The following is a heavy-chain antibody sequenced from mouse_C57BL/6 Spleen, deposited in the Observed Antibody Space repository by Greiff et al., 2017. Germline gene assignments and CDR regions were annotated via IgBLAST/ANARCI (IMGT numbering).Heavy chain of an antibody. CDR1: GYTFTGYW. Sequence: VMLVESGAELMKPGASVKLSCKATGYTFTGYWIEWVKQRPGHGLEWIGEILPGSGSTNYNEKFKGKATFTADTSSNTAYMQLSSLTTEDSAIYYCARRGLTTVVGYYFDYWGQGTTLTVSS. J-gene: IGHJ2*01. D-gene: IGHD1-1*01. CDR2: ILPGSGST. V-gene: IGHV1-9*01. CDR3: ARRGLTTVVGYYFDY.